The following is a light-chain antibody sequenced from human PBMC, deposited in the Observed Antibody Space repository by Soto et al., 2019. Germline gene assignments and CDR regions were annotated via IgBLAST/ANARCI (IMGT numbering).Light chain of an antibody. CDR2: GAS. CDR3: QQYGSSPLT. CDR1: QSVSSSY. Sequence: EIMLTQSPGTLSLSPGERATLSCRASQSVSSSYLAWYQQKPGQAPRLLIYGASSRAAGIPDRFSGSVSGTDFTLTISRLEPEDFAVYYCQQYGSSPLTFGGGTKVHI. V-gene: IGKV3-20*01. J-gene: IGKJ4*01.